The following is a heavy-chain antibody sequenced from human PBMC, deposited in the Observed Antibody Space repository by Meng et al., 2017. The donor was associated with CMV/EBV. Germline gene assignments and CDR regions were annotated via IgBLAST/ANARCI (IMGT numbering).Heavy chain of an antibody. CDR1: GDSVSSYSAA. Sequence: SCAISGDSVSSYSAAWNWIRQSPSRGLEWLGRTYYRSKWYNDYAVSVKSRITINPDTSKNQFSLQLNSVTPEDTAVYYCARGPRSPTIFGVVIRNYYYGMDVWGQGTTVTVSS. CDR3: ARGPRSPTIFGVVIRNYYYGMDV. D-gene: IGHD3-3*01. V-gene: IGHV6-1*01. CDR2: TYYRSKWYN. J-gene: IGHJ6*02.